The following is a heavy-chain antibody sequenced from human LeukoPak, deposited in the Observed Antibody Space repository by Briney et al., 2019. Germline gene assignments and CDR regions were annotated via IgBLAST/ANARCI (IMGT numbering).Heavy chain of an antibody. D-gene: IGHD2-21*01. CDR1: GFTFRNYA. Sequence: GGSLRLSCAASGFTFRNYAMSWVRQAPGKGLEWVSGISGSGSGTYYADSVKGRFTISRDNSKNTLYLQMNSLRAEDTAVYYCAKDLGGDCCQDWYFDLWGRGTLVTVSS. CDR3: AKDLGGDCCQDWYFDL. J-gene: IGHJ2*01. CDR2: ISGSGSGT. V-gene: IGHV3-23*01.